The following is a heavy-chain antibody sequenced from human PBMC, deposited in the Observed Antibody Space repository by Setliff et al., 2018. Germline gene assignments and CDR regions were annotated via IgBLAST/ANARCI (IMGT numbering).Heavy chain of an antibody. Sequence: GGSLRLSCAASGFIFSNYAMSWVRQAPGKGLEWVSAISGSGGRTYYADSVKGRFTISRDNSKNTLYLQMNSLRAEDTAVYYCAKDNAYSSSWYYYYYMDVWGKGTTVTVSS. V-gene: IGHV3-23*01. D-gene: IGHD6-13*01. CDR3: AKDNAYSSSWYYYYYMDV. J-gene: IGHJ6*03. CDR1: GFIFSNYA. CDR2: ISGSGGRT.